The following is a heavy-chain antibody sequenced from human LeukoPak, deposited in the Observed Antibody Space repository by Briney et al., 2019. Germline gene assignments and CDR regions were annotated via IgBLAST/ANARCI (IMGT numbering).Heavy chain of an antibody. D-gene: IGHD3-10*01. V-gene: IGHV3-9*01. CDR2: ISWNSGSI. CDR3: AKDKSSGDYYGSGGSFQH. J-gene: IGHJ1*01. Sequence: PGGSLRLSCAASGFTFDDYAMHWVRQAPGKGLEWVSGISWNSGSIGYADSVKGRFTISRDNAKNSLYLQMNSLRAEDTALYYCAKDKSSGDYYGSGGSFQHWGQGTLVTVSS. CDR1: GFTFDDYA.